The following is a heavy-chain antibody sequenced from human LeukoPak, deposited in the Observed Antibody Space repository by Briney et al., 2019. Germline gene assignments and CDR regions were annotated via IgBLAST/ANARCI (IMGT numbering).Heavy chain of an antibody. CDR1: GYTFTSYY. CDR3: ARGVRGYSYGSRSDY. V-gene: IGHV1-46*01. CDR2: IDPSGGST. D-gene: IGHD5-18*01. J-gene: IGHJ4*02. Sequence: ASVKVSCKASGYTFTSYYMHWVRQAPGQGLEWMGIIDPSGGSTSYAQKFQGRVTMTRDMSTSTVYMELSSLRSEDTAVYYCARGVRGYSYGSRSDYWGQGTLVTVSS.